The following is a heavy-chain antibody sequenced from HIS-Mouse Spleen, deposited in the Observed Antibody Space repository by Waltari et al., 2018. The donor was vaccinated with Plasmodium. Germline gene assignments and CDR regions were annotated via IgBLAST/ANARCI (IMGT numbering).Heavy chain of an antibody. CDR2: IYYSGST. J-gene: IGHJ4*02. Sequence: QVQLQESGPGLVKPSETLSLTCTVSGGSISSYYWSWIRQPPGKGLEWIGYIYYSGSTNYNPSLKSRVTISVDTSKNQFSLKLSSVTAADTAVYYCARGPNRDGVGYWGQGTLVTVSS. CDR3: ARGPNRDGVGY. V-gene: IGHV4-59*01. CDR1: GGSISSYY.